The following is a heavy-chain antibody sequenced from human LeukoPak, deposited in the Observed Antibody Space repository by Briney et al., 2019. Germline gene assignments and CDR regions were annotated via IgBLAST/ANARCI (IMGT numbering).Heavy chain of an antibody. J-gene: IGHJ4*02. CDR3: ARARGMQHYFDY. D-gene: IGHD3-16*01. V-gene: IGHV3-30*03. Sequence: LSLTCTVSGGSISSSSYYWGWIRQPPGKGLEWVAVISYDGSNKYYADSVKGRFTISRDNSKNTLYLQMNSLRAEDTAVYYCARARGMQHYFDYWGQGTLVTVSS. CDR1: GGSISSSS. CDR2: ISYDGSNK.